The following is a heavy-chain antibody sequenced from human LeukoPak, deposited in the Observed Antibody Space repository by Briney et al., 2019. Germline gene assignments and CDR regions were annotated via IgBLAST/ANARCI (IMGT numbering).Heavy chain of an antibody. CDR2: INHSGST. CDR1: GGSFSGYY. J-gene: IGHJ5*02. Sequence: SETLSLXCAVYGGSFSGYYWSWIRQPPGKGLEWIGEINHSGSTNYNPSLKSRVTISVDTSKNQFSLKVSSVTAADTAVYYCARGGGYNWFDPWGQGTLVTVSS. CDR3: ARGGGYNWFDP. V-gene: IGHV4-34*01.